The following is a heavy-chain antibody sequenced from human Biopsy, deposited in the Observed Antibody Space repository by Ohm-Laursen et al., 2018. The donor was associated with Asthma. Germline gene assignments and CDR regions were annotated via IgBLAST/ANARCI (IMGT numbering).Heavy chain of an antibody. D-gene: IGHD3-22*01. Sequence: ASVKVSCKASGYTVTRYAINWVRQAPGQGLEWMGWINTNTGNPTYAQGFTGRFVFSLDTSVNTAHLQTNSLKAEDTAVYYCARMISYYHEMRAPFFDYWGQGTLVTVSS. V-gene: IGHV7-4-1*02. CDR3: ARMISYYHEMRAPFFDY. CDR2: INTNTGNP. J-gene: IGHJ4*02. CDR1: GYTVTRYA.